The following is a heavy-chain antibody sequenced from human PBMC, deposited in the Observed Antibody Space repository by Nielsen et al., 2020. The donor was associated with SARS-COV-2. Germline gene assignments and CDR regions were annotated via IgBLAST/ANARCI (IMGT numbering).Heavy chain of an antibody. D-gene: IGHD1-26*01. V-gene: IGHV4-59*01. Sequence: SETLSLTCTVSGGSISSYYWSWIRQPPGKGLEWIGYIYYSGSTNYNPSLKSRVTISVDTSKNQFSLKLSSVTAADTAVYYCATAAGGGSYSFDYWGQGTLVTVSS. CDR1: GGSISSYY. CDR3: ATAAGGGSYSFDY. J-gene: IGHJ4*02. CDR2: IYYSGST.